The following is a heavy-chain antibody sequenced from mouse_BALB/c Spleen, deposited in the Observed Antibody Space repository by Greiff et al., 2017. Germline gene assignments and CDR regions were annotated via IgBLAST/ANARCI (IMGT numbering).Heavy chain of an antibody. CDR2: IWAGGST. V-gene: IGHV2-9*02. Sequence: VQLQESGPGLVAPSQSLSITCTVSGFSLTSYGVHWVRQPPGKGLEWLGVIWAGGSTNYNSALMSRLSISKDNSKSQVFLKMNSLQTDDTAMYYCAREGVGLSGFAYWGQGTLVTVSA. CDR3: AREGVGLSGFAY. CDR1: GFSLTSYG. J-gene: IGHJ3*01.